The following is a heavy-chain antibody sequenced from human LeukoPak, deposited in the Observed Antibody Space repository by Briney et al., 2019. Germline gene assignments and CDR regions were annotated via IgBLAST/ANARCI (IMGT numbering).Heavy chain of an antibody. CDR2: INSDGSST. CDR3: ARGRGPGKDGLRYFDWLLDY. CDR1: GFTFSSYW. D-gene: IGHD3-9*01. Sequence: PGGSLRLSCAASGFTFSSYWMHWVRQAPGKGLVWVSRINSDGSSTSYADSVKGRFTISRDNAKNTLYLQMNSLRAEDTAAYYCARGRGPGKDGLRYFDWLLDYWGQGTLVTVSS. J-gene: IGHJ4*02. V-gene: IGHV3-74*01.